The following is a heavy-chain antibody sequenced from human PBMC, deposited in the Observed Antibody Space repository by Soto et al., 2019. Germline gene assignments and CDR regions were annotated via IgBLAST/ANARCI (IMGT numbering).Heavy chain of an antibody. CDR2: ISSSSSTI. J-gene: IGHJ4*02. V-gene: IGHV3-48*01. CDR1: GFTFSSYS. D-gene: IGHD3-22*01. CDR3: ARDDYYDTSGYLALFDY. Sequence: PGGSLRLSCAASGFTFSSYSMNWVRQAPGKGLEWVSYISSSSSTIYYADSVKGRFTISRDNAKNSLYLQMNSLRAEDTAVYYCARDDYYDTSGYLALFDYWGQGTLVTVSS.